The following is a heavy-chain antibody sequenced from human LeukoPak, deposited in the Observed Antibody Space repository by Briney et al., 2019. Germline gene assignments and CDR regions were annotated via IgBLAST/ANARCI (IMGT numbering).Heavy chain of an antibody. D-gene: IGHD2-15*01. J-gene: IGHJ6*03. Sequence: PSETLSLTCAVYGGSFSGYYWSWIRQPPGKGLEWIGEINHSGSTNYNPSLKSRVTMSVDTSKNQFSLKLSSVTAADTAVYYCAREGYCSGGSCSDYYYYYMDVWGRGTTVTISS. V-gene: IGHV4-34*01. CDR1: GGSFSGYY. CDR2: INHSGST. CDR3: AREGYCSGGSCSDYYYYYMDV.